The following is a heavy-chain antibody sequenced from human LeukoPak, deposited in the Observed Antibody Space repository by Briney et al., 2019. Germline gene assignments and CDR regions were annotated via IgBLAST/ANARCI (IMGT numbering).Heavy chain of an antibody. CDR3: ARDLTSYYYDSSGYHTNY. V-gene: IGHV1-69*04. CDR2: IIPILDTP. D-gene: IGHD3-22*01. CDR1: GGTFSSYA. Sequence: ASVKVSCKASGGTFSSYAINWVRQAPGQGLEWMGRIIPILDTPNYAQKFQGRVTITADKSTSTAYMELSSLRSEDTAVYYCARDLTSYYYDSSGYHTNYWGQGTLVTVSS. J-gene: IGHJ4*02.